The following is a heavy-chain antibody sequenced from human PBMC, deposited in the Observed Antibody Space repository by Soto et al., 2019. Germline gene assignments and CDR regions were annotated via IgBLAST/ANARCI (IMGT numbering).Heavy chain of an antibody. Sequence: QLQLQESGSGLVKPSQTLSLTCAVSGGSISSSDYSWSWIRQPPGKGLEWIGYIHESGSTYNPSLQGRATIALDRSSNQCTLKLSSVTAADTAVYYCTRGPMTRTPNVHGCDCWGQGTLVTVSS. V-gene: IGHV4-30-2*01. CDR3: TRGPMTRTPNVHGCDC. CDR2: IHESGST. J-gene: IGHJ4*02. D-gene: IGHD6-19*01. CDR1: GGSISSSDYS.